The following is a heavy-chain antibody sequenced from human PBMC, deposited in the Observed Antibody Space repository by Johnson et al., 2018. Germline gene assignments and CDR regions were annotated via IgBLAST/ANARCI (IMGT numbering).Heavy chain of an antibody. D-gene: IGHD2-2*01. CDR3: AKGGEDSVVEPVFYYYYMDV. Sequence: QVQLQESGGGVVQPGRSLRLSCAASGFTFSSYGMHWVRQAPGKGLEWVAVISYDGSNKYYADSAKGRFTISRDASRNTVYLLMNSLRTEDTAVYYCAKGGEDSVVEPVFYYYYMDVWGKGTTVTVSS. J-gene: IGHJ6*03. V-gene: IGHV3-30*18. CDR2: ISYDGSNK. CDR1: GFTFSSYG.